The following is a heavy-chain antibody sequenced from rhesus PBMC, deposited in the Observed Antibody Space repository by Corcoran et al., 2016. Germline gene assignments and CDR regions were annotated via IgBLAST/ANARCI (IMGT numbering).Heavy chain of an antibody. D-gene: IGHD1-14*01. V-gene: IGHV4-127*01. CDR2: IGG. Sequence: QVQLKESGPGLVKPSEPLSLTCTVSGDSIISGYAWSWIRQPPGKGLEWIGYIGGYNNPSQKSRVTISKDTSKNQFSLNLTSVTAADTAVYYWASGLNDGAPNFGLDSWGQGVVVTVSS. CDR3: ASGLNDGAPNFGLDS. CDR1: GDSIISGYA. J-gene: IGHJ6*01.